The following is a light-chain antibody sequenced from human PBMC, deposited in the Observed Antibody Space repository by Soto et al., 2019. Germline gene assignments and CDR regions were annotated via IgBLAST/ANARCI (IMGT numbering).Light chain of an antibody. J-gene: IGLJ1*01. V-gene: IGLV2-14*01. CDR2: DVS. CDR1: SSDVGGYNY. CDR3: SSYTSSSTRV. Sequence: QSVLTQPASLPGSPGQSITISCTGTSSDVGGYNYVSWYQQYPGKAPKLMIYDVSNRPSGVSNRFSGSKSGNTASLTISGLQAEDEADYYCSSYTSSSTRVFGTGTKVTVL.